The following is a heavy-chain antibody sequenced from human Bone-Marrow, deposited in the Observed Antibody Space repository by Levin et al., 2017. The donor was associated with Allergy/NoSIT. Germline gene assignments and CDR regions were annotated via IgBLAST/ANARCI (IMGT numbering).Heavy chain of an antibody. CDR2: ISTNSNYI. V-gene: IGHV3-21*01. CDR1: GFTFRSNT. J-gene: IGHJ3*01. CDR3: ARDRHGDGWGALDV. Sequence: GESLKISCVASGFTFRSNTMNWVRQAPGQGLEWVASISTNSNYIFHADSVKGRFSISRDSAKNSLYLQMDSLRGDDTAVYFCARDRHGDGWGALDVWGQGTMVTVS. D-gene: IGHD4-17*01.